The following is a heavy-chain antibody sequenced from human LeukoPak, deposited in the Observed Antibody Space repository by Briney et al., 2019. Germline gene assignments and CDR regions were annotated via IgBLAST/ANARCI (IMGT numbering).Heavy chain of an antibody. CDR3: AKDDNYNFWSGSNWFDP. J-gene: IGHJ5*02. V-gene: IGHV3-23*01. Sequence: GGSLRLSCAASGFTFASYAMSWVRQAPGKGLEWVSAISGRGSNLYYADSVRGRFTVSRDNSKSTLYLQINSLRAEDTAVYYCAKDDNYNFWSGSNWFDPWGQGTLVTVSS. D-gene: IGHD3-3*01. CDR1: GFTFASYA. CDR2: ISGRGSNL.